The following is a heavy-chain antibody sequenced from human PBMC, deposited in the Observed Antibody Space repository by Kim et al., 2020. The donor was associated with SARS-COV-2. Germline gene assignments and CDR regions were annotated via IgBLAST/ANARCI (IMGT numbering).Heavy chain of an antibody. CDR3: ARLGSSSWNFDY. J-gene: IGHJ4*02. D-gene: IGHD6-13*01. CDR2: K. Sequence: KYYGDSVKGRFTIPRDNAKNALYLQMNSLRAEDTAVYYCARLGSSSWNFDYWGQGTLVTVSS. V-gene: IGHV3-7*04.